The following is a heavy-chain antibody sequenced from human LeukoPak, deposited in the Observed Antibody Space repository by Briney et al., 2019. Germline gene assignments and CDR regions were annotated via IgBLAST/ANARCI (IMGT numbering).Heavy chain of an antibody. D-gene: IGHD2-2*01. CDR3: ARDLGYCSSTSCYDAFDI. CDR1: GGSISSYY. V-gene: IGHV4-59*01. CDR2: IYYSGST. Sequence: SETLSLTCTVSGGSISSYYWSWIRQPPGKGLGWIGYIYYSGSTNYNPSLKSRVTISVDTSKNQFSLKLSSVTAADTAVYYCARDLGYCSSTSCYDAFDIWGQGTMVTVSS. J-gene: IGHJ3*02.